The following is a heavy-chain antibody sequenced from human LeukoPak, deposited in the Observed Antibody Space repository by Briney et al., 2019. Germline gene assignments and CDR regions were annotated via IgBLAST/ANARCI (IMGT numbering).Heavy chain of an antibody. CDR3: AKDLSSSTSCQAN. D-gene: IGHD2-2*01. CDR1: GFTFSSDA. Sequence: PGGSLRLSCAASGFTFSSDAMSWVRQAPGQGLEWVSAISGSGGSTYYADSVKGRFTISRDNSKNTLYLQMNSLRAEDTAVYYCAKDLSSSTSCQANWGQGTLVTVSS. V-gene: IGHV3-23*01. CDR2: ISGSGGST. J-gene: IGHJ4*02.